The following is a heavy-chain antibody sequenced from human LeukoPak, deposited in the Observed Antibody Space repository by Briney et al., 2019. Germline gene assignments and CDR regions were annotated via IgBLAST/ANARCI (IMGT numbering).Heavy chain of an antibody. V-gene: IGHV1-69*13. J-gene: IGHJ4*02. CDR2: IIPIFGTA. D-gene: IGHD3-3*01. Sequence: SVKASCKASGGTFSSYAISWVRQAPGQGLEWMGGIIPIFGTANYAQKFQGRVTITADESTSTAYMELSSLRSEDTAVYYCASGVLRFLEWLPLFDYWGQGTLVTVSS. CDR3: ASGVLRFLEWLPLFDY. CDR1: GGTFSSYA.